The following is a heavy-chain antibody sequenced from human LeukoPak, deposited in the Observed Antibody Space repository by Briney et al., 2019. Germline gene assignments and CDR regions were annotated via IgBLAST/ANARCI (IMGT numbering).Heavy chain of an antibody. CDR3: AIDTNNYYGSGSFDY. Sequence: KSGESLNISCKGSGYSFTSYWIGWVRQMPGKGLEWMGIIYPGDSDTRYSPSFQGQVTISADKSISTAYLQWSSLKASDTAMYYCAIDTNNYYGSGSFDYWGQGTLVTVSS. V-gene: IGHV5-51*01. CDR2: IYPGDSDT. J-gene: IGHJ4*02. CDR1: GYSFTSYW. D-gene: IGHD3-10*01.